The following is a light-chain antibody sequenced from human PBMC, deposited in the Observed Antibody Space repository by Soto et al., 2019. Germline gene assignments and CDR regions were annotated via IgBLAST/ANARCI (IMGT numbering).Light chain of an antibody. CDR3: MQGTHWPPT. CDR1: QSLVYSDGNTY. Sequence: DVVMTQSPLSLPVTLGQPASISCRSSQSLVYSDGNTYLNWFQQRPGQSPRHLIYKVSNRDSGVPDRLSGSGSGTDFTLKISRVEAEDVGVYYCMQGTHWPPTFGQGTKVEIK. CDR2: KVS. V-gene: IGKV2-30*01. J-gene: IGKJ1*01.